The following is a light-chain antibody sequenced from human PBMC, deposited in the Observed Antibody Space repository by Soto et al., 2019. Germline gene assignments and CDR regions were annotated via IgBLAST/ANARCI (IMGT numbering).Light chain of an antibody. CDR2: RND. CDR1: SSNVGRNY. Sequence: QSVLTQPPSMFGTPGQRVAISCSGGSSNVGRNYVYWYQQLPGTAPKLLISRNDQRPSGVPDRFSGSKSGTSGSLAISGLRSDDEADYYCAAWDDSLSGPVFGGGTKLTVL. V-gene: IGLV1-47*01. CDR3: AAWDDSLSGPV. J-gene: IGLJ2*01.